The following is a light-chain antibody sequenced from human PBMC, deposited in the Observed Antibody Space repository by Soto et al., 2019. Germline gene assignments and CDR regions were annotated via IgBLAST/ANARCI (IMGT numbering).Light chain of an antibody. V-gene: IGLV2-14*01. Sequence: QSALTQPASVSGSPGQSSTISCTGTSSDVGGYNYVSWYQQHPGKAPKLMIYEVSNRPSGVSNRFSGSKSGNTASLTISGIQAEDEADYYCSSYTSSSTPLYVFGTGPKVTVL. CDR2: EVS. CDR3: SSYTSSSTPLYV. CDR1: SSDVGGYNY. J-gene: IGLJ1*01.